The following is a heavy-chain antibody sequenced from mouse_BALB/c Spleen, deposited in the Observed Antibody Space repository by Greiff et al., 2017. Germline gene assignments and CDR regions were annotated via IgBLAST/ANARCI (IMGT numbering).Heavy chain of an antibody. CDR3: ARSNYYGSSDFDY. Sequence: EVKLVESGGGLVQPGGSRKLSCAASGFTFSSYAMSWVRQTPEKRLEWVASISSGGSTYYPDSVKGRFTISRDNARNILYLQMSSLRSEDTAMYYCARSNYYGSSDFDYWGQGTTLTVSS. CDR2: ISSGGST. D-gene: IGHD1-1*01. CDR1: GFTFSSYA. V-gene: IGHV5-6-5*01. J-gene: IGHJ2*01.